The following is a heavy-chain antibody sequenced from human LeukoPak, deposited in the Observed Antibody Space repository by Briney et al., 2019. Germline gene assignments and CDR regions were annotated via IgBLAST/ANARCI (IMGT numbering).Heavy chain of an antibody. V-gene: IGHV3-30*02. CDR1: GFTFSSYG. D-gene: IGHD1-26*01. CDR3: ANGEGATRASTHWFDY. J-gene: IGHJ4*02. CDR2: IRYDGSSK. Sequence: QPGGSLRLSCAASGFTFSSYGMHWVRQAPGKGLEWVAFIRYDGSSKYYADSVKGRFTISRDNSKNTLYLQMNSLRAEDTAVYYCANGEGATRASTHWFDYWGQGTLVTVSS.